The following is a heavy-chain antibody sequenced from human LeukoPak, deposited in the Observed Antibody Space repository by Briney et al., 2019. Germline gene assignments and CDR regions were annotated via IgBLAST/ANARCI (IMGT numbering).Heavy chain of an antibody. CDR2: ISGSGGST. J-gene: IGHJ4*02. CDR1: GFTFSSYA. V-gene: IGHV3-23*01. CDR3: ARGRGYCSSTSCYASYFDY. Sequence: PGGSLRLSCAASGFTFSSYAMSWVRQAPGKGLEWVSAISGSGGSTYYADSVKGRFTISRDNSKNTLYLQMNSLRAEDTAVYYCARGRGYCSSTSCYASYFDYWGQGTLVTVSS. D-gene: IGHD2-2*01.